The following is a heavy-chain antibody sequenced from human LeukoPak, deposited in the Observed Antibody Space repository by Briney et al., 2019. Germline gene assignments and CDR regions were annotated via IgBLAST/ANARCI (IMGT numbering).Heavy chain of an antibody. D-gene: IGHD3-9*01. CDR3: AKITTGYFFTSDYYFDY. Sequence: PGGSLRLSCAASGFTFSSYAMSWVRQAPGKGLEWVSAISGSGGSTYYADSVKGRFTISRDNSKNTLYLQMNSLRAEDTAVYYCAKITTGYFFTSDYYFDYWGQGTLVTVSS. J-gene: IGHJ4*02. CDR1: GFTFSSYA. V-gene: IGHV3-23*01. CDR2: ISGSGGST.